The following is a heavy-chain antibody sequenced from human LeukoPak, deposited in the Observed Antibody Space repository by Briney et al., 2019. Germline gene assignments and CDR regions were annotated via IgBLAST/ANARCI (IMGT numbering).Heavy chain of an antibody. CDR1: GYTFTSHG. Sequence: ASVKVSCKASGYTFTSHGITWVRQAPGQGLEWIGWISTYNGNTNYAQKLQGRVTMTTDTSTSTAYMDLRSLRSDDTAVYYCARFRAGVGEPYGDYWGQGILVTVSS. V-gene: IGHV1-18*01. CDR2: ISTYNGNT. D-gene: IGHD3-10*01. CDR3: ARFRAGVGEPYGDY. J-gene: IGHJ4*02.